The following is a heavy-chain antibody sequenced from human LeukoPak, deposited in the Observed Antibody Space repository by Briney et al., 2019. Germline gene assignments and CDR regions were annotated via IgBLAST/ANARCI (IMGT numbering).Heavy chain of an antibody. CDR2: ISSSGSYI. CDR1: GFTFSSYS. J-gene: IGHJ4*02. Sequence: PGGSMRLSCAASGFTFSSYSMNWVRQAPGKGLEWVSSISSSGSYIYYADSVKGRFTISRDNAKNSLYLQMNSLRAEGTAVYYCARGGIAAAGYPFDYWGQGTLVTVSS. CDR3: ARGGIAAAGYPFDY. V-gene: IGHV3-21*01. D-gene: IGHD6-13*01.